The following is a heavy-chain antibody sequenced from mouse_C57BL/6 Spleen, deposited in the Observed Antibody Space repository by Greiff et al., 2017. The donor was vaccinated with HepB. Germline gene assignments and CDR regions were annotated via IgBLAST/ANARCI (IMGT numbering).Heavy chain of an antibody. J-gene: IGHJ1*03. Sequence: VQLQQSGPELVKPGASVKMSCKASGYTFTNYNMPWVKQSPGKSLEWIGYINPNNGDTTYNQKFKGKATLTVNKSSSTAYMQLSSLTSEDSAVYYCARSLYCGGGGYFDVWGTGTTVTVSS. CDR1: GYTFTNYN. CDR3: ARSLYCGGGGYFDV. V-gene: IGHV1-22*01. D-gene: IGHD2-13*01. CDR2: INPNNGDT.